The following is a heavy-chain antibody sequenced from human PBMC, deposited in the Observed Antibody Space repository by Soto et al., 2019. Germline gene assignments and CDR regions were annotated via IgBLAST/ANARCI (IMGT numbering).Heavy chain of an antibody. Sequence: GGSLRLSCAASGFTFSTYSMNWVRQAPGKGLEWVSSISSSSTIYYADSVKGRFTISRDNAKNSLYLQMTNMDPVDTATYYCAHSSPSGYVYYWGQGTPVTVSS. J-gene: IGHJ4*02. CDR3: AHSSPSGYVYY. CDR1: GFTFSTYS. CDR2: ISSSSTI. V-gene: IGHV3-48*04. D-gene: IGHD5-12*01.